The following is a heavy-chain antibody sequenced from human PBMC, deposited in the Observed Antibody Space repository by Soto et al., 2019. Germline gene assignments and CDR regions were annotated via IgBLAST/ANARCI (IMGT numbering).Heavy chain of an antibody. CDR1: GYTFTCYY. D-gene: IGHD1-26*01. J-gene: IGHJ5*02. CDR2: INPNSGGT. V-gene: IGHV1-2*02. CDR3: ARDRMPPTILNWFDP. Sequence: ASVKVSCKASGYTFTCYYMHWVRQAPGQGLEWMGWINPNSGGTNYAQTFEGRVTMTRETSISTAYMELSRLRSHDTAVYYCARDRMPPTILNWFDPWGQGTLVTVYS.